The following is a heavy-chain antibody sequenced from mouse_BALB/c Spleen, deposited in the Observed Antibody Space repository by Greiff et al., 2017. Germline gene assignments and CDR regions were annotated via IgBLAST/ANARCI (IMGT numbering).Heavy chain of an antibody. J-gene: IGHJ4*01. CDR2: IDPENGDT. CDR1: GFNIKDYY. D-gene: IGHD1-1*01. Sequence: EVQLQESGAELVRSGASVKLSCTASGFNIKDYYMHWVKQRPEQGLEWIGWIDPENGDTEYAPKFQGKATMTADTSSNTAYLQLSSLTSEDTAVYYCNGYYGSSPMDDWGQGTSVTVSS. CDR3: NGYYGSSPMDD. V-gene: IGHV14-4*02.